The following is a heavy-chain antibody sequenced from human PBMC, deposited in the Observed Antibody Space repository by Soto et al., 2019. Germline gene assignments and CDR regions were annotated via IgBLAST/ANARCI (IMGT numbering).Heavy chain of an antibody. CDR2: ISSSSSYI. CDR3: AKDRYDFWSGSFRYYYYYMDV. Sequence: PGGSLRLSCAASGFTFSSYSMNWVRQAPGKGLEWVSSISSSSSYIYYADSVKGRFTISRDNSKNTLYLQMNSLRAEDTAVYYCAKDRYDFWSGSFRYYYYYMDVWGKGTTVTVSS. D-gene: IGHD3-3*01. CDR1: GFTFSSYS. J-gene: IGHJ6*03. V-gene: IGHV3-21*01.